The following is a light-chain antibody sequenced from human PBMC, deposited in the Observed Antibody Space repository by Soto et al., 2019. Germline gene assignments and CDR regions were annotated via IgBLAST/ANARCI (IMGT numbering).Light chain of an antibody. CDR1: QSVSSNF. J-gene: IGKJ2*01. Sequence: EIVMTQSPGTLSLSPGERATLSCRASQSVSSNFLAWYQQKPGQAPRLLIYGASSRATVIPDRFSGSGSGTDFTLTISRLQSEDFAVYYCQQYGSWSNTFGQGTKLEIK. CDR2: GAS. CDR3: QQYGSWSNT. V-gene: IGKV3-20*01.